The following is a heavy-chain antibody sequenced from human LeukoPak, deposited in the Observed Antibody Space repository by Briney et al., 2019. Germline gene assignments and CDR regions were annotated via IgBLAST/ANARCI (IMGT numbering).Heavy chain of an antibody. CDR1: GGSFSGYY. V-gene: IGHV4-34*01. D-gene: IGHD1-26*01. Sequence: PSETLSLTCVVYGGSFSGYYWSWIRPPPEKGRGWIGEIKHSVSTNYNPSLKSRVTISVDTSKNQFSLKLSAVTAADTAVYYCAREGVQGGKYDAFDIWGQGTMVTVSS. J-gene: IGHJ3*02. CDR2: IKHSVST. CDR3: AREGVQGGKYDAFDI.